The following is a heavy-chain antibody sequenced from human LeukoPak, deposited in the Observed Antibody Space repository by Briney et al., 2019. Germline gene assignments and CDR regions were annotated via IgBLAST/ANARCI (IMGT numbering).Heavy chain of an antibody. V-gene: IGHV7-4-1*02. CDR3: ARDREWESNEDFDP. Sequence: VASVKVSCKASGYTFTSYAMNWVRQAPGQGLEWMGWINTNTGNPTYAQGFTGRFVFSLDTSVSTAYLQISSLKAEDTAVYYCARDREWESNEDFDPWGQGTLVTVSS. CDR1: GYTFTSYA. CDR2: INTNTGNP. D-gene: IGHD1-26*01. J-gene: IGHJ5*02.